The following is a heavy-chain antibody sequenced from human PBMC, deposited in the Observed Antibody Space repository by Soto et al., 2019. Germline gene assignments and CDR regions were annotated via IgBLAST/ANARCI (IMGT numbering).Heavy chain of an antibody. Sequence: ASVKVSCKASGYTFSSYGMHWVRQAPGQRLEWMGWINVGNGNTAYSQKFQGRVTITRDTTAGTAYMALSSLTSEDTAVYYCARQDAFDVWGQGTMVTVSS. CDR2: INVGNGNT. CDR1: GYTFSSYG. CDR3: ARQDAFDV. J-gene: IGHJ3*01. V-gene: IGHV1-3*01.